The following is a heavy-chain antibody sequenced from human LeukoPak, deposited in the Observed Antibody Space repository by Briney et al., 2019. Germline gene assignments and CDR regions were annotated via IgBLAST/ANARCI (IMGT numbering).Heavy chain of an antibody. V-gene: IGHV1-18*01. J-gene: IGHJ3*01. D-gene: IGHD3-22*01. CDR3: ARDSPYYYDSSGYSGVT. CDR1: GYTFTSYG. CDR2: ISAYNGNT. Sequence: ASVKLSCKASGYTFTSYGISWVRQAPGQGLEWMGGISAYNGNTNYAQKLQGRVTMTTDTSTSTAYMELRSLRSDDTAVYYCARDSPYYYDSSGYSGVTWGQGTMVTVSS.